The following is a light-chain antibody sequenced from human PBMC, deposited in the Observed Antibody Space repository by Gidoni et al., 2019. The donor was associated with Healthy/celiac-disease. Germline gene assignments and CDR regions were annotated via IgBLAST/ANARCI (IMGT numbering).Light chain of an antibody. CDR2: RIN. CDR3: AAWDDSLSGRV. J-gene: IGLJ3*02. Sequence: VLTQPPSASGTPGQRVTISCSGSSSNIGSNYVYWYQQLPGTAPKLLIYRINQRPSGVPDRFSGSKSGTSASLAISGLRSEDEADYYCAAWDDSLSGRVFGGGTKLTVL. V-gene: IGLV1-47*01. CDR1: SSNIGSNY.